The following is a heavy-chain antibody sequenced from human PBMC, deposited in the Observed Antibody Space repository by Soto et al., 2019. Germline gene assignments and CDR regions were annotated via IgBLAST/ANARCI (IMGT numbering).Heavy chain of an antibody. V-gene: IGHV4-59*01. Sequence: SETLSLTCTVSGGSISSYYWSWIRQPPGKGLEWIGYIYYSGSTNYNPSLKSRVTISVDTSKNQFSLKLSSVTAADTALYYCARGRLWFGELLVPGLDYWGQGTLVTVSS. CDR2: IYYSGST. CDR1: GGSISSYY. J-gene: IGHJ4*02. CDR3: ARGRLWFGELLVPGLDY. D-gene: IGHD3-10*01.